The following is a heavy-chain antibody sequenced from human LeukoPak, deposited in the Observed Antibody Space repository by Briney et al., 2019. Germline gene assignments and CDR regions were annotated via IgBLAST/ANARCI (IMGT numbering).Heavy chain of an antibody. CDR2: ISGSGGST. CDR1: GFTFSSYA. Sequence: PGGSLRLSCAASGFTFSSYAMSGVRQAPGKGLEWVSAISGSGGSTYYADSVKGRFTISRDNSKNTLYLQMNSLRAEDTAVYYCAKYVPGWVAVAGTYFDYWGQGTLVTVSS. D-gene: IGHD6-19*01. J-gene: IGHJ4*02. V-gene: IGHV3-23*01. CDR3: AKYVPGWVAVAGTYFDY.